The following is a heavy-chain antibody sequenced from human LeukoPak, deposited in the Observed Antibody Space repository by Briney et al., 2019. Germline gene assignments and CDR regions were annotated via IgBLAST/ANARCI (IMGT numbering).Heavy chain of an antibody. Sequence: GRSLRLSCAASGFTFSSYGMHWVRQAPGKGLEWVAVIWYDGSNKYYADSVKGRFTISRDNSKNTLYLQMNSLRAEDTAAYYCARDIAAAGSRYYYYGMDVWGQGTTVTVSS. D-gene: IGHD6-13*01. V-gene: IGHV3-33*01. CDR3: ARDIAAAGSRYYYYGMDV. CDR2: IWYDGSNK. CDR1: GFTFSSYG. J-gene: IGHJ6*02.